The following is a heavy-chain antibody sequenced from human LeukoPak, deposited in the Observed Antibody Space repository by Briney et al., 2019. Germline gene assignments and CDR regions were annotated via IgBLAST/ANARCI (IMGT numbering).Heavy chain of an antibody. V-gene: IGHV4-59*01. Sequence: SETLSLTGTVSGGSISSYYWSWIRQPPGKGLEWIGYIYYSGSTNYNPSLKSRVTISVDTSKNQFSLKLSSVTAADTAVYYCARLDLVVISDAFDIWGQGTMVTVSS. J-gene: IGHJ3*02. CDR2: IYYSGST. CDR1: GGSISSYY. CDR3: ARLDLVVISDAFDI. D-gene: IGHD3-22*01.